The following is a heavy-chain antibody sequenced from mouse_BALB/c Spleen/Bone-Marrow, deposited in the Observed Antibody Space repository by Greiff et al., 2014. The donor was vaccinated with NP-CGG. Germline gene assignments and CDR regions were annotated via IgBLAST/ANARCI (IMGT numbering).Heavy chain of an antibody. CDR3: TRWLPYAMDY. CDR2: ICPSDSYT. D-gene: IGHD2-2*01. Sequence: VQGVESGAELVRPGASVKLSCKASGYTFTNYWINWVKQRPGQGLEWIGNICPSDSYTNYNQKFKDKATLTVDKSSSTAYMQLSSPTSEDSAVYYCTRWLPYAMDYWGQGTSVTVSS. V-gene: IGHV1-69*02. CDR1: GYTFTNYW. J-gene: IGHJ4*01.